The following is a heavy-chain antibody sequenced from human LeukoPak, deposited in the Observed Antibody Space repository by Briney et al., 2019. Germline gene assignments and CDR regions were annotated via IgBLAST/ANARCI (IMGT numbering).Heavy chain of an antibody. Sequence: GGSLRLSCAASGFTFGSYWMSWVRQAPGKGLEWVANIKQDGSEEHYVDSAKGRFTISRDNSKNSLYLQMNSLRAEDTAVYYCASGDDGEVDYWGQGTLVTVSS. D-gene: IGHD4-17*01. CDR1: GFTFGSYW. V-gene: IGHV3-7*01. CDR2: IKQDGSEE. J-gene: IGHJ4*02. CDR3: ASGDDGEVDY.